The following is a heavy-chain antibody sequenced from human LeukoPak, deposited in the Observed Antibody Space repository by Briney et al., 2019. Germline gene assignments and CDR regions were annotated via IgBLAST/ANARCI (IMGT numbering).Heavy chain of an antibody. CDR2: INHSGST. CDR1: GGSFSGYY. J-gene: IGHJ4*02. V-gene: IGHV4-34*01. Sequence: SETLSLTCAVYGGSFSGYYWSWIRQPPGKGLEWIGEINHSGSTNYNPSLKSRVTISVDTSKNQFSLKPSSVTAADTAVYYCATNRAYYYDSSGYGFDYWGQGTLVTVSS. CDR3: ATNRAYYYDSSGYGFDY. D-gene: IGHD3-22*01.